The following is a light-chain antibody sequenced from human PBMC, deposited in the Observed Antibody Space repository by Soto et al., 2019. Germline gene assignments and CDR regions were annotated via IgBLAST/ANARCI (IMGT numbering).Light chain of an antibody. J-gene: IGLJ2*01. CDR3: ASWDESMNGPV. V-gene: IGLV1-44*01. Sequence: QSVLTQPPSASGTPGQRVSISCSGTTSNIGSQTVNWYQRLPGTAPNLLIYIDNHRPSGVPDRFSGSKSGTSAALAISGLQSEDEADYFCASWDESMNGPVFGGGTKLTVL. CDR1: TSNIGSQT. CDR2: IDN.